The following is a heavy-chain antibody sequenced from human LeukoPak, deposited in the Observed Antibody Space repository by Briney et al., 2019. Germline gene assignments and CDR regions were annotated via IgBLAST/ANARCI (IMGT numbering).Heavy chain of an antibody. D-gene: IGHD2-15*01. Sequence: SETLSLTCTVSGGSISSHYWTWIRQSPVKGLEWIGDISNSGSTSYNPSLKSRVTISIDTSKNQFSLKLSSVTAADTAVYYCGRDALVGYFSYYYMDVWGKGTTVTASS. CDR2: ISNSGST. CDR1: GGSISSHY. CDR3: GRDALVGYFSYYYMDV. V-gene: IGHV4-59*11. J-gene: IGHJ6*03.